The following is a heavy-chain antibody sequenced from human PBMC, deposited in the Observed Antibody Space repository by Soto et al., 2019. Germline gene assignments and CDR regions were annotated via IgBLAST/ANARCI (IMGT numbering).Heavy chain of an antibody. CDR2: IYYSGST. V-gene: IGHV4-39*01. CDR1: GGSISSSSYY. CDR3: ARPGIAAAGPWYFDY. Sequence: PSETQSLTCTVSGGSISSSSYYWGWIRQPPGKGLEWIGSIYYSGSTYYNPSLKSRVTISVDTSKNQFSLRLSSVTAADMAVYYCARPGIAAAGPWYFDYWGQGTLVT. J-gene: IGHJ4*02. D-gene: IGHD6-13*01.